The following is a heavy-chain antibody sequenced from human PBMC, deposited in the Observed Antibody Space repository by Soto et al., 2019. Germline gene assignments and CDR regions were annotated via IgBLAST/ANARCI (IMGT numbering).Heavy chain of an antibody. D-gene: IGHD4-17*01. Sequence: PXDSLTISRQVSGYTFTIYWIGLVRQMPGKGLEWMGIIYPSDSDTRYSPSFQGQVTISADQSINTAYLQWDSLKASDTAIYYCARPANTVADHFDLWGQGTPVTVSS. J-gene: IGHJ4*02. CDR1: GYTFTIYW. CDR3: ARPANTVADHFDL. V-gene: IGHV5-51*01. CDR2: IYPSDSDT.